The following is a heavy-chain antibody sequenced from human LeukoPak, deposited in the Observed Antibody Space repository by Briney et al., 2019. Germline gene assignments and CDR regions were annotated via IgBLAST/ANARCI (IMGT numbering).Heavy chain of an antibody. Sequence: SETLSLTCAVYGGSFSGYYWSWIRQPPGKGLEWIGEINHSGSTNYNPSLKSRVTISVDTSKNQFSLKLSSVTAADTAVYYCARHRAVAAQFDYWGQGTLVTVSS. CDR2: INHSGST. CDR3: ARHRAVAAQFDY. J-gene: IGHJ4*02. D-gene: IGHD6-19*01. V-gene: IGHV4-34*01. CDR1: GGSFSGYY.